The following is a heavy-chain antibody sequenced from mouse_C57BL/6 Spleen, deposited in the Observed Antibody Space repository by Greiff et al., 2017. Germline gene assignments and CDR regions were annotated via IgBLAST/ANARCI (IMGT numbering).Heavy chain of an antibody. CDR2: IYPGDGDT. D-gene: IGHD2-3*01. CDR3: ARMGDGYYYFDY. J-gene: IGHJ2*01. V-gene: IGHV1-80*01. CDR1: GYAFSSYW. Sequence: VQLQQSGAELVKPGASVKISCKASGYAFSSYWMNWVKQRPGKGLEWIGQIYPGDGDTNYNGKFKGKATLTADKSSSTAYMQLSSLTSEDSAVYFCARMGDGYYYFDYWGQGTTLTVSS.